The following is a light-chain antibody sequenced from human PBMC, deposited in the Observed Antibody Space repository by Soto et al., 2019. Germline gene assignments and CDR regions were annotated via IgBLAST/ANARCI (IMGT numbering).Light chain of an antibody. CDR1: QSLLHRDGKTY. V-gene: IGKV2D-29*01. J-gene: IGKJ4*01. CDR3: MQDVDLPFT. CDR2: EVS. Sequence: VMTQTPLSLSVTPGQPASMSCKSSQSLLHRDGKTYLYWYLQKPGQPPQLLLYEVSNRFSGVPDRLSASGSGTDFTREISRVEAEDVGVYYCMQDVDLPFTFGEGTKVEIK.